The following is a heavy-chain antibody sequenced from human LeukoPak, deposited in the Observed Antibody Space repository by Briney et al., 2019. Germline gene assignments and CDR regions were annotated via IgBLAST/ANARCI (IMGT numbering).Heavy chain of an antibody. CDR1: GYTFTSYG. V-gene: IGHV1-18*01. Sequence: APVKVSCKASGYTFTSYGISWVRQAPGQGLEWMGWISAYNGNTNYAQKLQGRVTMTTDTSTSTAYMELRSLRSDDTAVYYCAREYTGDYYYYYGMDVWGQGTTVTVSS. D-gene: IGHD3-16*01. CDR3: AREYTGDYYYYYGMDV. J-gene: IGHJ6*02. CDR2: ISAYNGNT.